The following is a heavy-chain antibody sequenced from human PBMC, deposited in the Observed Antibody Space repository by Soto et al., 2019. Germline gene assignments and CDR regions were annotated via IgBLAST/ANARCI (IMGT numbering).Heavy chain of an antibody. CDR2: ISHSGTT. CDR1: GDSIISRGYS. V-gene: IGHV4-30-2*01. D-gene: IGHD2-21*02. CDR3: ARAPHRIVVVTAIPSYFDY. J-gene: IGHJ4*02. Sequence: SETLSLTCAVSGDSIISRGYSWSWIRQPPGKGLEWIGYISHSGTTYHNPSLKSRLTISMDRSTNQFSLKLKSVSAADTAVYYCARAPHRIVVVTAIPSYFDYWGQGVLVTVSS.